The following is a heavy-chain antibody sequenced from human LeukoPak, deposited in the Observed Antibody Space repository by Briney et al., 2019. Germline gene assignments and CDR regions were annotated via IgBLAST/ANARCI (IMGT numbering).Heavy chain of an antibody. CDR3: ARGLAASTPFFDY. CDR1: GYTFTGYY. Sequence: AASVKVSCKASGYTFTGYYMHWVRQAPGQGLEWMGWINPNSGVTNYAQNFQGRVTMTRDTSISTAYMELTRLSSDDTAVYYCARGLAASTPFFDYWGQETLVTVSS. V-gene: IGHV1-2*02. D-gene: IGHD2-15*01. CDR2: INPNSGVT. J-gene: IGHJ4*02.